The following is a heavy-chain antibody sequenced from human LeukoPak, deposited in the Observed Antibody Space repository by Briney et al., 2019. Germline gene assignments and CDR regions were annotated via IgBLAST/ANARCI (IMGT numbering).Heavy chain of an antibody. V-gene: IGHV1-2*02. D-gene: IGHD1-26*01. CDR2: INPNSGGT. CDR1: GYTFNGSY. CDR3: ARGMEPYYYMDV. J-gene: IGHJ6*03. Sequence: ASVKVSCKASGYTFNGSYMHWVRQAPGQGLEWMGWINPNSGGTNYAQKFQGRVTMTRDTSISTAYMELSRLRSDDTAVYYCARGMEPYYYMDVWGKGTTVTVSS.